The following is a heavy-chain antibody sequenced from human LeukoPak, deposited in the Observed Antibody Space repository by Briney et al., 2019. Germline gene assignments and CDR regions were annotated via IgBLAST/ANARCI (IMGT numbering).Heavy chain of an antibody. Sequence: PSETLSLTCTVSGGSISSYYWSWIRQPAGKGLEWIGRIYTSGSTNYNPSLKSRVSMSVDTSKNQFSLKLSSVTAADTAVYYCARGRGRITMVRGVIIEFDYWGQGTLVTVSS. CDR1: GGSISSYY. V-gene: IGHV4-4*07. J-gene: IGHJ4*02. CDR3: ARGRGRITMVRGVIIEFDY. D-gene: IGHD3-10*01. CDR2: IYTSGST.